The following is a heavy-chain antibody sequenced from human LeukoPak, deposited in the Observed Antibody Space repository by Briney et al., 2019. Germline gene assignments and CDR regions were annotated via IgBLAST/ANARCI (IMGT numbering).Heavy chain of an antibody. CDR1: GGSLTSGGYY. Sequence: SETLSLTCTDSGGSLTSGGYYWSSIRQPPGEGLEWHGYIYNSGSTYYNPSLKSRVTISVDRSKNQFSLKLSSVTAADTAVYYCARVAVIAACPEAFDYWGQGTLVTVSS. CDR2: IYNSGST. CDR3: ARVAVIAACPEAFDY. D-gene: IGHD6-6*01. J-gene: IGHJ4*02. V-gene: IGHV4-30-2*01.